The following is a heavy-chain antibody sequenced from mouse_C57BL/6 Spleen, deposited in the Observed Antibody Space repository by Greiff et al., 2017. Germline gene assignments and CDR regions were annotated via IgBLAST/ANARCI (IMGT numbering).Heavy chain of an antibody. CDR2: INPGSGGT. CDR3: ARGTTGFFDY. D-gene: IGHD2-13*01. V-gene: IGHV1-54*01. Sequence: QVQLQQSGAELVRPGTSVTVSCKASGYAFTNYLIEWVKQRPGQGLEWIGVINPGSGGTNYNEKFKGKATLTADKSSSTAYMQLSSLTSEDSAVYFCARGTTGFFDYWGQGTTLTVSS. CDR1: GYAFTNYL. J-gene: IGHJ2*01.